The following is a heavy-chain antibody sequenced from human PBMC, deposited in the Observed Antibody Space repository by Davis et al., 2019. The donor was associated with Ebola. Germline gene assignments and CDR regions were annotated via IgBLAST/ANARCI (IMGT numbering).Heavy chain of an antibody. CDR1: GYTFTSYG. J-gene: IGHJ4*02. CDR2: INPHNGNT. D-gene: IGHD1-1*01. CDR3: ARAQFPTTSDH. Sequence: ASVKVSCKASGYTFTSYGITWVRQAPGQGLEWMGWINPHNGNTNYAQNVQGRVTITADESTSTAYMELSSLRSEDTAVYYCARAQFPTTSDHWGQGTLVTVSS. V-gene: IGHV1-18*04.